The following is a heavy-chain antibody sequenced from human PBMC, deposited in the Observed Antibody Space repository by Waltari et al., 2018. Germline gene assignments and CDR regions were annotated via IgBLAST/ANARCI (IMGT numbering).Heavy chain of an antibody. CDR1: GGSFSGYY. CDR3: ASEDTAMATDY. CDR2: INHSGST. V-gene: IGHV4-34*01. D-gene: IGHD5-18*01. J-gene: IGHJ4*02. Sequence: QVQLQQWGAGLLKPSETLSLTCAVYGGSFSGYYWSWIRQPPGKGLEWIGEINHSGSTNYNPSRKSRVTISVDTSKNQFSLKLSSVTAADTAVYYCASEDTAMATDYWGQGTLVTVSS.